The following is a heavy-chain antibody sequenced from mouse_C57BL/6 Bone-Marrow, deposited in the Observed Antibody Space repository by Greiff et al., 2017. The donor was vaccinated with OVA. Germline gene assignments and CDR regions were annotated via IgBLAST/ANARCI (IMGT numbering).Heavy chain of an antibody. V-gene: IGHV5-12*01. CDR2: ISNGGGSN. D-gene: IGHD1-1*01. Sequence: DVKLVESGGGLVQPGGSLKLSCAASGFTFSDYYMYWVRQTPETRLEWVAYISNGGGSNYYPDTVKGRFTISRDKAKTTLYRQMDRLKSEDTARYYCARQENYGSRGWYFDVWGTGTTVNVSS. CDR3: ARQENYGSRGWYFDV. J-gene: IGHJ1*03. CDR1: GFTFSDYY.